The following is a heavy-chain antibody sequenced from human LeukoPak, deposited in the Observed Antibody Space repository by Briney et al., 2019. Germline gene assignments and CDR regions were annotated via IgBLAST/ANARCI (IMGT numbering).Heavy chain of an antibody. V-gene: IGHV3-48*03. CDR2: ISSSGRTI. D-gene: IGHD6-13*01. Sequence: GGSLRLSCAVSGFTFSSYEMNWLRQAPGKGLEWVSYISSSGRTIYYADSVKGRFTISRDTAKNSLYLQMDSLRVEDTAVYYCARRAIAEGFDYWGQGTLVTVSS. J-gene: IGHJ4*02. CDR1: GFTFSSYE. CDR3: ARRAIAEGFDY.